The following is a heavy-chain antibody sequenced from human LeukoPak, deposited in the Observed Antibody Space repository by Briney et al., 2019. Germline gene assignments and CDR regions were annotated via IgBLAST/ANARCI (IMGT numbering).Heavy chain of an antibody. CDR2: ISYDGSNK. V-gene: IGHV3-30*18. CDR3: AKDPSLWFGELFPFYYGMDV. D-gene: IGHD3-10*01. CDR1: GFTFSSYG. J-gene: IGHJ6*02. Sequence: GRSLRLSCAASGFTFSSYGMHWVRQAPGKGLEWVAVISYDGSNKYYADSVKGRFTIFRDNSKNTLYLQVNSLRAEDTAVYYCAKDPSLWFGELFPFYYGMDVWGQGTTVTVSS.